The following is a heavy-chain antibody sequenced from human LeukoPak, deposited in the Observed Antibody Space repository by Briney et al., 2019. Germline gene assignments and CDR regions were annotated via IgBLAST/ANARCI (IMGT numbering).Heavy chain of an antibody. CDR1: GFTFSSYG. V-gene: IGHV3-30*18. Sequence: GGSLRLSCAASGFTFSSYGMHWVRQAPGKGLEWVAVISYDGSNKYYADSVKGRFTISRDNSKNTLYLQMNSLRAEDTAVCYCAKSVSEEDAFDIWGQGTMVTVSS. J-gene: IGHJ3*02. D-gene: IGHD4-17*01. CDR3: AKSVSEEDAFDI. CDR2: ISYDGSNK.